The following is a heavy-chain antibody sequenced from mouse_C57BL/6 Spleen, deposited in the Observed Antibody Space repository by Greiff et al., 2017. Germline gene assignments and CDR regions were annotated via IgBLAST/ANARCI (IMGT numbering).Heavy chain of an antibody. J-gene: IGHJ2*01. CDR2: ISSGSSTI. Sequence: DVMLVESGGGLVKPGGSLKLSCAASGFTFSDYGMHWVRQAPEKGLEWVAYISSGSSTIYYADTVKGRFTISRDNAKNTLFLQMTSLRSEDTAMYYCATLFYYGKDYWGQGTTLTVSS. D-gene: IGHD1-1*01. CDR3: ATLFYYGKDY. CDR1: GFTFSDYG. V-gene: IGHV5-17*01.